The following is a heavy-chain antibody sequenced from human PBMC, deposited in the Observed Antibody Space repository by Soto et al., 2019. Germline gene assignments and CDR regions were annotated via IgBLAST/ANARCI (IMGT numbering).Heavy chain of an antibody. CDR3: ARGPLSLYSADFR. V-gene: IGHV1-3*01. CDR2: INGGNGDT. D-gene: IGHD1-26*01. J-gene: IGHJ4*02. CDR1: GYTFTSYD. Sequence: QVQLVQSGAEVKKPGASVRISCRTSGYTFTSYDITWLRHAPGQRLEWMGWINGGNGDTKYSQKFQDRLSITRDTSATTVSLGLSSLTSEDTAIYYCARGPLSLYSADFRWGQGTLVTVSS.